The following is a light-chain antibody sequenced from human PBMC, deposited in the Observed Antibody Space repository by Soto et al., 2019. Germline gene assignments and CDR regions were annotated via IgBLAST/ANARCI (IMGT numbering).Light chain of an antibody. CDR2: AAS. CDR3: QQSYSTAIT. CDR1: QNISRH. J-gene: IGKJ5*01. V-gene: IGKV1-39*01. Sequence: DIQMTQSPSSLSASVGERSTIPARASQNISRHLHWYQQKPGKAPKLLIYAASSLQSGVSSRFSGSGSGTDFTLIISSLQPEDFASYYCQQSYSTAITFGQGTRLE.